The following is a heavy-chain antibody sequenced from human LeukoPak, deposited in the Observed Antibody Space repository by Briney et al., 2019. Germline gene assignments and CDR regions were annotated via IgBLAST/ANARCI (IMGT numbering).Heavy chain of an antibody. CDR2: MNPNSGNT. CDR1: GYTFTSYG. CDR3: ARRLLWFGELNWFDP. J-gene: IGHJ5*02. Sequence: ASVKVSCKASGYTFTSYGINWVRQATGQGLEWMGWMNPNSGNTGYAQKFQGRVTMTRNTSISTAYMELSSLRSEDTAVYYCARRLLWFGELNWFDPWGQGTLVTVSS. V-gene: IGHV1-8*01. D-gene: IGHD3-10*01.